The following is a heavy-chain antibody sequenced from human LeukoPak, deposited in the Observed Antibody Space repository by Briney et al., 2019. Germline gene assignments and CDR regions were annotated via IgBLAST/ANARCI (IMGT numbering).Heavy chain of an antibody. CDR3: ARPRGLLGGDFDY. Sequence: GGSLRLSCAASGFTFSSYAMSWVRQAPGKGPEWVSAINDNGGSTYYADSVKGRFTISRDNSKNTLYLQVNSLRAEDTAVYYCARPRGLLGGDFDYWGQGTLVTVSS. J-gene: IGHJ4*02. D-gene: IGHD3-16*01. CDR2: INDNGGST. CDR1: GFTFSSYA. V-gene: IGHV3-23*01.